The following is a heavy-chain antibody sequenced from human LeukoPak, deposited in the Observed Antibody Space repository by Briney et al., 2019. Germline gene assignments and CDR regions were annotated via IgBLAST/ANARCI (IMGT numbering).Heavy chain of an antibody. J-gene: IGHJ6*02. V-gene: IGHV3-9*01. CDR3: AGGFGQAYYYYYGMDV. Sequence: PGRSLRLSCAASGFTFDDYAMHWVRHAPGKGLEWVAGISWNSGSIVYADSEKGRFTISRDNAKNSLYLQMNSLRAEDTALYYCAGGFGQAYYYYYGMDVWGQGTTVTVSS. CDR1: GFTFDDYA. D-gene: IGHD3-16*01. CDR2: ISWNSGSI.